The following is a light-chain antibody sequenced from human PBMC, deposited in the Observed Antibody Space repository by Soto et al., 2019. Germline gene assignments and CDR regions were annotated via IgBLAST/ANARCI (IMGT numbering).Light chain of an antibody. CDR1: QSVSRN. V-gene: IGKV3-15*01. CDR3: QQYTNWPPET. Sequence: EIVMTQSPATLSVSPGERATLSCRASQSVSRNLAWYQHRPGQAPRLLIYGASTRASGIPARFSGSGSGTEFTLTISSLQPEDFAVYFCQQYTNWPPETFGQGTKVEI. CDR2: GAS. J-gene: IGKJ1*01.